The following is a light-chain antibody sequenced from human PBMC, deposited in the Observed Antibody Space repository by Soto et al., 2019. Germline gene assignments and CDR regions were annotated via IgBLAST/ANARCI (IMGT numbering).Light chain of an antibody. J-gene: IGKJ4*01. CDR1: QSVTSNY. Sequence: EIVLTQSPGTRSLSPGERATLSCRASQSVTSNYLAWYQQKPGQAPRLLIYGASSRATGIPDRFSGSGSGTDFTLTISRLEPEDFAVYFCQQYGGSPLTFGGGTKVEIK. CDR3: QQYGGSPLT. V-gene: IGKV3-20*01. CDR2: GAS.